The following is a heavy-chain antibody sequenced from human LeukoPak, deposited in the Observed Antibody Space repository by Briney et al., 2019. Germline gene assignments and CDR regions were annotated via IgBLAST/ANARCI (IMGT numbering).Heavy chain of an antibody. D-gene: IGHD4-11*01. CDR2: IKQDGSEI. V-gene: IGHV3-7*01. J-gene: IGHJ4*02. CDR1: GFTFSSYW. CDR3: ARRNTVTTFYYFDY. Sequence: GGSLRLSCAASGFTFSSYWMSWVRQAPGKGLEWVANIKQDGSEIYYVDSVKGRFTISRDNAKNSLYLQMNSLRAEDTAVYYCARRNTVTTFYYFDYWGQGTLVTVSS.